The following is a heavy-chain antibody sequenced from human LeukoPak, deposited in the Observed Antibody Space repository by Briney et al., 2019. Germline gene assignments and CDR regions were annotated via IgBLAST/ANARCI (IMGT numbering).Heavy chain of an antibody. CDR1: GFTFDDYA. V-gene: IGHV3-43D*03. CDR3: AKGRDGYNDGADY. D-gene: IGHD5-24*01. CDR2: ISWDGGST. J-gene: IGHJ4*02. Sequence: GGSLRLSCAASGFTFDDYAMHWVRQAPGKGLEWVSLISWDGGSTYYAGSVKGRFTISRDNSKNSLYLQMNSLRAEDTALYYCAKGRDGYNDGADYWGQGTLVTVSS.